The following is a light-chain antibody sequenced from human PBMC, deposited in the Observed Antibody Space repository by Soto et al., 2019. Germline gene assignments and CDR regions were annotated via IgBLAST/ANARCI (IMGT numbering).Light chain of an antibody. CDR2: EGS. V-gene: IGLV2-23*03. CDR1: SSDVGSYNL. J-gene: IGLJ3*02. Sequence: QSVLTQPASVSGSPGQSITISCTGTSSDVGSYNLVSWYQQHPGKAPKLMIYEGSTRPSGVSNRFSGSKSGNTASLTISGLQAEDAADYYCCSYARSSTFWVFGGGTKLPVL. CDR3: CSYARSSTFWV.